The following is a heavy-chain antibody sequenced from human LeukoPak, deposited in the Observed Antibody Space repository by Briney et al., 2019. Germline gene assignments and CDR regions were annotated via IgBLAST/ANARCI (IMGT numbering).Heavy chain of an antibody. V-gene: IGHV3-30-3*01. CDR1: GFTFINYA. CDR3: ARDTDYGGTSGWFDP. D-gene: IGHD4-23*01. Sequence: PGGSLRLSCAVSGFTFINYAIHWVRQAPGKGLEWVAVISSDGSNKYYADSVKGRFTISRDSSKNTLYLQMNNLGAEGTAVYFCARDTDYGGTSGWFDPWGQGTLVTVSS. J-gene: IGHJ5*02. CDR2: ISSDGSNK.